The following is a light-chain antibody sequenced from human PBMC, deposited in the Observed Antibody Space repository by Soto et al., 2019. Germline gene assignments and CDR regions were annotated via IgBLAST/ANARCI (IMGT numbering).Light chain of an antibody. Sequence: ETVMTQSPATLSVSPGERATLSCRASQSVSSNLAWYQQKPGQAPRLLIYGASTRATGIPARFSGSGSGTDFSLTISSLQSEDFAVYFCQQYKNCPPLTFGGGTKVDIK. V-gene: IGKV3-15*01. CDR3: QQYKNCPPLT. CDR1: QSVSSN. CDR2: GAS. J-gene: IGKJ4*01.